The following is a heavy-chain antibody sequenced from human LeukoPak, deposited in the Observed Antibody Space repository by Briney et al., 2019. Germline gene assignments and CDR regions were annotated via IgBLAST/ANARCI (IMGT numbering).Heavy chain of an antibody. CDR1: GYTFTGYY. D-gene: IGHD6-13*01. Sequence: ASVKVSCKASGYTFTGYYMHWVRQAPGQGLEWMGWIDPNSGGTNYAQKFQGRVTMTRDTSISTAYMELSRLRSDDTAVYYCAREAAAAGENYFDYWGQGTLVTVSS. J-gene: IGHJ4*02. CDR3: AREAAAAGENYFDY. V-gene: IGHV1-2*02. CDR2: IDPNSGGT.